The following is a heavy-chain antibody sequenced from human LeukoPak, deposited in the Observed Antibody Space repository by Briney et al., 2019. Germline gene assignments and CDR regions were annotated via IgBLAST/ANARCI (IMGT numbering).Heavy chain of an antibody. CDR1: GFTFSSYW. V-gene: IGHV3-7*01. Sequence: GGSLRLSCAASGFTFSSYWMTWVRQAPGKGLEWVANIVQDASEKFYVDSVKGRFTISRDNAKHSVYLQMNSLRAEDTAVYYCVRGLAVAGPFDYWGQGTLVTVSS. D-gene: IGHD6-19*01. CDR2: IVQDASEK. J-gene: IGHJ4*02. CDR3: VRGLAVAGPFDY.